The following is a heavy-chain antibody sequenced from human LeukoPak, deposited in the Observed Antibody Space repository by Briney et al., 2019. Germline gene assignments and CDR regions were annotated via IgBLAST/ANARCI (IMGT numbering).Heavy chain of an antibody. J-gene: IGHJ4*02. D-gene: IGHD3-3*01. CDR2: INHSGST. V-gene: IGHV4-34*01. Sequence: SETLSLTCAVYGGSFSGYYWSWIRQPPGKGLEWIGEINHSGSTNYNPSLKSRVTISVDTSKNQFSLKLSSVTAADTAVYYCATLGRGEWLFGGTFDYWGQGTLVTVSS. CDR1: GGSFSGYY. CDR3: ATLGRGEWLFGGTFDY.